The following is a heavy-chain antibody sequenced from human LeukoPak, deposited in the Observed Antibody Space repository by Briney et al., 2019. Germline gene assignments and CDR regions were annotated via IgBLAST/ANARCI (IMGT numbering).Heavy chain of an antibody. CDR1: GFTFSSYG. CDR3: VKDSSDSSGRGYFDY. CDR2: ISYDGSNK. Sequence: GGSLRLSCAASGFTFSSYGMHWVRQAPGKGLEWVAVISYDGSNKYYADSVKGRFTISRDNSKNTLYLQMNSLRAEDTAVYYCVKDSSDSSGRGYFDYWGQGTLVTVSS. D-gene: IGHD3-22*01. J-gene: IGHJ4*02. V-gene: IGHV3-30*18.